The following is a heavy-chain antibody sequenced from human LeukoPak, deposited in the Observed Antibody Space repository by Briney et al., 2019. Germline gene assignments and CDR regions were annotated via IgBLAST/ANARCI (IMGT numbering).Heavy chain of an antibody. CDR3: ASIAVYSGYDGVDY. Sequence: ASVKVSCKASGGTFSSYAISWVRQAPGQGLEWMGRIIPILGIANYAQKFQGRVTITADKSTSTAYMELSSLRSEDTAVYYCASIAVYSGYDGVDYWGQGTLVTVSS. CDR2: IIPILGIA. CDR1: GGTFSSYA. J-gene: IGHJ4*02. V-gene: IGHV1-69*04. D-gene: IGHD5-12*01.